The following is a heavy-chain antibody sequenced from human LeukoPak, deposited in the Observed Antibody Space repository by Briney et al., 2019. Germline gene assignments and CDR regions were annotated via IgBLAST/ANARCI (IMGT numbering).Heavy chain of an antibody. CDR1: GGSISSYY. V-gene: IGHV4-4*07. CDR3: ARHTDTNFDY. Sequence: SETLSLTCTVSGGSISSYYWSWIRQPAGKGLEWIGRISTSGSTNYNPSLKSRVTMSVDTSNNQFSLKLSSVTATDTAVYYCARHTDTNFDYWGQGTLVTVSS. J-gene: IGHJ4*02. CDR2: ISTSGST.